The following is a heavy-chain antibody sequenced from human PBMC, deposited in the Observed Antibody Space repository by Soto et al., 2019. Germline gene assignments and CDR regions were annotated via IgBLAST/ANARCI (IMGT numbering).Heavy chain of an antibody. J-gene: IGHJ4*02. D-gene: IGHD2-15*01. CDR2: IFPDNSNT. CDR3: ARKPAGHFDY. V-gene: IGHV5-51*01. Sequence: GESLKISCQVSGYMFTNNWIGWVRQMPGKGLEWMGIIFPDNSNTRYSPSFQGQVTISADKSISTAYLQWNSLKASDTALYYCARKPAGHFDYWGQGTLVTVSS. CDR1: GYMFTNNW.